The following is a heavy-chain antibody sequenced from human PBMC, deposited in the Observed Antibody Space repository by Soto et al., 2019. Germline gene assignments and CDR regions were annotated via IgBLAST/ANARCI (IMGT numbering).Heavy chain of an antibody. CDR2: INHDGSKT. J-gene: IGHJ4*02. D-gene: IGHD6-13*01. CDR3: VREPWGFSGTWYDY. Sequence: GGSLRLSCAASKFSFNNYWMHWVRQVPGKGPAWVSRINHDGSKTEYADSVKGRFTISRDNTNNTLYLQMDSLRVEDTAMYYCVREPWGFSGTWYDYWGQGTLVTVSS. V-gene: IGHV3-74*01. CDR1: KFSFNNYW.